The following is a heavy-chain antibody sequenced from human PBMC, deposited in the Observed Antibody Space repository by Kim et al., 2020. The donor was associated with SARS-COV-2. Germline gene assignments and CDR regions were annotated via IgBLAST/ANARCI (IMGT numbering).Heavy chain of an antibody. J-gene: IGHJ4*02. V-gene: IGHV3-48*03. CDR3: AALDSVQVPGGI. Sequence: YVGSVKGRFTMSRDNAKNSLYLQVNSLRTEDTAIYYCAALDSVQVPGGIWGQGTLVTVSS. D-gene: IGHD3-10*01.